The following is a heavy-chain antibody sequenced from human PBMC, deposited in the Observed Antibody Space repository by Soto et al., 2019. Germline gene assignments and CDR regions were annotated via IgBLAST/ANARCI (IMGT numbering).Heavy chain of an antibody. D-gene: IGHD3-22*01. CDR3: AKDEPHSYDSSGYYRFDY. J-gene: IGHJ4*02. CDR2: ISGSGGST. CDR1: GFTFISYA. Sequence: LSLYCAASGFTFISYAMSWVRQAPGNVLEWVSAISGSGGSTYYADSVKGRFTISRDNSKNTLYLQMNSLRAEDTAVYYCAKDEPHSYDSSGYYRFDYWGQGTLVTVSS. V-gene: IGHV3-23*01.